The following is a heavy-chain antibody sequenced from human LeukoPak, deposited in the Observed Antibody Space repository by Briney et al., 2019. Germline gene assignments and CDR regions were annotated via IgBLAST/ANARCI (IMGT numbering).Heavy chain of an antibody. V-gene: IGHV3-30*02. CDR2: IRNDGSNK. CDR3: AKITGGGYYYYMDV. J-gene: IGHJ6*03. D-gene: IGHD2-8*02. CDR1: GFPFSTYG. Sequence: GGSLRLSCAASGFPFSTYGMHWVRQAPGKGLEWVAFIRNDGSNKYYADSVKGRFTISRDNSKNTLYLQMNSLRPDDTAVYYCAKITGGGYYYYMDVWGKGTTVTVSS.